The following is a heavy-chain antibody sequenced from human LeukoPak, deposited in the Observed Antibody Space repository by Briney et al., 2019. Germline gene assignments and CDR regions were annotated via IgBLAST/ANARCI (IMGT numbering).Heavy chain of an antibody. CDR1: GFTFSSYG. CDR3: ARDREAATTVTTYYFDY. D-gene: IGHD4-17*01. Sequence: PGGSLRLSCAASGFTFSSYGMHWVRQAPGKGLEWVAVIWYDGSNKYYADSVKGRFTISRDNSKNTLYLQMNSLRAEDTAVYYCARDREAATTVTTYYFDYWGQGTLVTVSS. CDR2: IWYDGSNK. V-gene: IGHV3-33*01. J-gene: IGHJ4*02.